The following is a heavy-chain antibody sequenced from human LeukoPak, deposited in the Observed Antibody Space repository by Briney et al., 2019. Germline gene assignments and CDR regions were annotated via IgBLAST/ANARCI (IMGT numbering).Heavy chain of an antibody. Sequence: ASVKVSCKASGYTFTTYDINWVRQATGRGLEWMGWMNPNTGNTGYAQKFQGRINITRDTSVSTVYVELSSLRSEDTAVYFCARGGGNSKKSPFDYWGQGALVTVSS. V-gene: IGHV1-8*01. CDR1: GYTFTTYD. D-gene: IGHD4-23*01. CDR2: MNPNTGNT. CDR3: ARGGGNSKKSPFDY. J-gene: IGHJ4*02.